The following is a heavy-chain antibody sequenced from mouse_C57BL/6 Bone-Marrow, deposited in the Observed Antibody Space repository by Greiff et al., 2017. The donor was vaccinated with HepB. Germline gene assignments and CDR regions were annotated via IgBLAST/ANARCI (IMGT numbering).Heavy chain of an antibody. V-gene: IGHV5-6*01. CDR1: GFTFSSYG. Sequence: EVKLVESGGDLVKPGGSLKLSCAASGFTFSSYGMSWVRQTPDKRLEWVATISSGGSYTYYPDSVKGRFTISRDNAKNTLYLQMSSLKSEDTAMYYCARQAYYSNYGDYWGQGTTLTVSS. CDR2: ISSGGSYT. J-gene: IGHJ2*01. D-gene: IGHD2-5*01. CDR3: ARQAYYSNYGDY.